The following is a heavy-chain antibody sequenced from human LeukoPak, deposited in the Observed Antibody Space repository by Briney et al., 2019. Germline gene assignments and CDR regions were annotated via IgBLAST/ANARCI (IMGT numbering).Heavy chain of an antibody. CDR3: ARAYCTNGVCYEGYFDY. CDR2: IIPIFGTA. D-gene: IGHD2-8*01. V-gene: IGHV1-69*13. J-gene: IGHJ4*02. CDR1: GGTFSSYA. Sequence: GASVKVSCKASGGTFSSYAISWVRQAPGQGLEWMGGIIPIFGTASYAQKFQGRVTITADESTSTAYMELSSLRSEDTAVYYCARAYCTNGVCYEGYFDYWGQGTLVTVSS.